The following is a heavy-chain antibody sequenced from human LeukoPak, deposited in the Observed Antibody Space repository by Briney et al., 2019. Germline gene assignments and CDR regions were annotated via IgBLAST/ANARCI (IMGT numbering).Heavy chain of an antibody. Sequence: GGFLRLSCAASGFTFSIYAMTWVRRAPGKGLEWVAAFSATDGSAQYAESVKGRFTISRDNSKNTLYLQMNRMRAEDTAVYYCAKARIEALGTGAFDVWGQGTMVTVSS. J-gene: IGHJ3*01. D-gene: IGHD6-13*01. CDR1: GFTFSIYA. CDR2: FSATDGSA. CDR3: AKARIEALGTGAFDV. V-gene: IGHV3-23*01.